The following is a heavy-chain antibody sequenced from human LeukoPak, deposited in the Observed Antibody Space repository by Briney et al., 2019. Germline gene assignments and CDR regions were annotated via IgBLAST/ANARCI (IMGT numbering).Heavy chain of an antibody. J-gene: IGHJ3*02. D-gene: IGHD3-22*01. CDR1: GYILTNNW. CDR3: ARHGDSSGYYYPPEVDAFDI. Sequence: GESLKISCKVSGYILTNNWIGWVRQVPGKGLEWMGLIYPGYSDTRYSPSFQGQVTISADKSISTAYLQWSSLKASDTAMYYCARHGDSSGYYYPPEVDAFDIWGQGTMVTVSS. V-gene: IGHV5-51*01. CDR2: IYPGYSDT.